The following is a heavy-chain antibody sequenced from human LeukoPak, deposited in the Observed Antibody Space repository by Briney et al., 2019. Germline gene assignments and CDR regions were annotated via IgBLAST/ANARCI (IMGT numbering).Heavy chain of an antibody. CDR1: GFTFGDYA. J-gene: IGHJ5*01. CDR2: VRSRTYGRTP. CDR3: SRGLTSAGKKYWFDS. V-gene: IGHV3-49*04. D-gene: IGHD1-14*01. Sequence: PGGSLRLSCSGSGFTFGDYAMNWVRQAPGKGLEWVGLVRSRTYGRTPEYAASVKGRFTVSRDDSNNIANLQMNGLTTEDTAVYYCSRGLTSAGKKYWFDSWGQGTLVTVSS.